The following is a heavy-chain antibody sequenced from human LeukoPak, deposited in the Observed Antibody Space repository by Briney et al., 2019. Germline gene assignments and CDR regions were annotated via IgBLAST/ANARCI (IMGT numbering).Heavy chain of an antibody. CDR3: ARGEGGRVTIFGVVNDNWFDP. CDR2: IYTSGST. D-gene: IGHD3-3*01. J-gene: IGHJ5*02. V-gene: IGHV4-4*07. Sequence: SETLSLTCTVSGGSISSYYWSCIRHPAGKGLECIGRIYTSGSTNYGRCLKSRVTMSVDTSKNQFCLKLSSVTAADTAVYYCARGEGGRVTIFGVVNDNWFDPWGQGTLVTVSS. CDR1: GGSISSYY.